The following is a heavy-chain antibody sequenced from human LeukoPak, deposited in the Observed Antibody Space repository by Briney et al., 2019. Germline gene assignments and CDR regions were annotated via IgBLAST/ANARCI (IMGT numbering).Heavy chain of an antibody. CDR2: IAANGNDK. CDR3: AREVFFQFDN. Sequence: GGSLRLSCAASGFTFRKYWMAWVRRAPGRGLEWVATIAANGNDKDYEDALQGRFTISRDNARNSLSLRIDSLRAEDTAQYYCAREVFFQFDNWGQGALVTVSS. CDR1: GFTFRKYW. J-gene: IGHJ4*02. V-gene: IGHV3-7*03.